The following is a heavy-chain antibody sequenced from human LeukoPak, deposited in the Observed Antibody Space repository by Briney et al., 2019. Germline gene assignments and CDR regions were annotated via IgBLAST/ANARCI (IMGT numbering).Heavy chain of an antibody. CDR3: AREQNYYDSSGYVDY. CDR1: GGSISSYH. J-gene: IGHJ4*02. Sequence: PSETLSLTCTVSGGSISSYHWSWIRQPPGKGLEWVGYIYYSGSTNYNPSLKSRVTISVDTSKNQFSLKLSSVTAADTAVYYCAREQNYYDSSGYVDYWGQGTLVTVSS. V-gene: IGHV4-59*01. D-gene: IGHD3-22*01. CDR2: IYYSGST.